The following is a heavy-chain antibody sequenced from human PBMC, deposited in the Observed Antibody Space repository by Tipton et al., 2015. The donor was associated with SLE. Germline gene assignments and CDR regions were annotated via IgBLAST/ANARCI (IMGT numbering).Heavy chain of an antibody. CDR1: GGSISHFY. J-gene: IGHJ6*03. V-gene: IGHV4-59*08. D-gene: IGHD2-15*01. CDR3: VKSVVVVSPSDYYYYMDV. Sequence: TLSLTCSVSGGSISHFYWSWIRQPPGKGLEWIAYIYNSGITNYNPSLQSRVTLSVDMSKNQFSLRLSSVTAADTGVYYCVKSVVVVSPSDYYYYMDVWGKGTTVTVSS. CDR2: IYNSGIT.